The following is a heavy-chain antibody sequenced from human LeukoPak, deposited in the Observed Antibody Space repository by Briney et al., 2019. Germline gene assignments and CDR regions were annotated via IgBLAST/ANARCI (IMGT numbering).Heavy chain of an antibody. CDR1: GFTFSSYA. V-gene: IGHV3-23*01. CDR3: AKDSVEANMVVFDY. CDR2: ISGSGDIT. Sequence: GASLRLSCAASGFTFSSYAMSWVRQAPGNGLEWVAAISGSGDITYYAESVRGRFAISRDNSKNTLYVQMNSLRAEDTAVYYCAKDSVEANMVVFDYWGQGTLVTVSS. D-gene: IGHD2-21*01. J-gene: IGHJ4*02.